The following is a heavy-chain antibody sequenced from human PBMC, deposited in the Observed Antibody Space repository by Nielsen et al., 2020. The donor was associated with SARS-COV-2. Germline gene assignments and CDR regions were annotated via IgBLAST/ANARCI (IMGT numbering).Heavy chain of an antibody. CDR3: ARSSPHFDY. CDR2: ISSSSSTI. CDR1: GFTFDDYA. Sequence: GGSLRLSCAASGFTFDDYAMNWVRQAPGKGLEWVSYISSSSSTIYYADSVKGRFTISRDNTKNSLYLQMNSLRDEDTAVYYCARSSPHFDYWGQGTLVTVSS. V-gene: IGHV3-48*02. J-gene: IGHJ4*02.